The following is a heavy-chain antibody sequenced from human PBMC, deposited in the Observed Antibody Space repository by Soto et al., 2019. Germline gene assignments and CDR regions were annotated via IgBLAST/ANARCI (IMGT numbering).Heavy chain of an antibody. CDR2: VSGSGENT. CDR1: GFTFSSYA. D-gene: IGHD5-18*01. Sequence: EVQLLESGGGLVQPGGSLRLSCAASGFTFSSYAMAWVRQAPGKGLEWVSTVSGSGENTHYADSVEGRFTISRDNPNITLYLQRSSLRAEDTAVYYCALALWDTGYWGQGTLVTVSS. CDR3: ALALWDTGY. J-gene: IGHJ4*02. V-gene: IGHV3-23*01.